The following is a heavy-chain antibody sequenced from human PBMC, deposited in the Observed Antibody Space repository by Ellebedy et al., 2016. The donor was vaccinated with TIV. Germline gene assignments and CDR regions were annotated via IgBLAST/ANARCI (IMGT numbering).Heavy chain of an antibody. D-gene: IGHD2-21*02. V-gene: IGHV3-23*01. CDR3: AKAPTAIFAHFYYYYYYMDV. CDR2: FGGRSTTT. J-gene: IGHJ6*03. CDR1: GFTFSSYA. Sequence: GGSLRLSXEASGFTFSSYAMSWLRQAPGKGLEWVSVFGGRSTTTYYADSVKGRFTISRDNSKNTLFLQMNSLRGDDTAVYYCAKAPTAIFAHFYYYYYYMDVWGKGTTVTVSS.